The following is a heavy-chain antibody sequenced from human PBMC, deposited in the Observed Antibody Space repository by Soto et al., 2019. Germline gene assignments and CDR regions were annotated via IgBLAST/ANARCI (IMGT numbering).Heavy chain of an antibody. CDR2: IYHSGST. D-gene: IGHD2-15*01. J-gene: IGHJ4*02. CDR1: GGSLSNYY. V-gene: IGHV4-34*01. Sequence: SVTLSLTCAVSGGSLSNYYWSWIRQPPGKELEWIGEIYHSGSTNYNPSIKSRVTISVDTSKNQFYLKRSSVTAADTALYYCATSKIYDFQSGGSYHVPLGFWGQGTLGTVSS. CDR3: ATSKIYDFQSGGSYHVPLGF.